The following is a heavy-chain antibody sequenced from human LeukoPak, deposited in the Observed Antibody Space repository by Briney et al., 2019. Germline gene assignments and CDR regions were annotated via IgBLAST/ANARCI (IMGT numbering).Heavy chain of an antibody. D-gene: IGHD3-22*01. Sequence: PGGSLRLSCAASGFTFSSYAMSWVRQAPGKGLEWVSAISGRGGSTHYADSVKGRFTISRDNSKNTLYLQMNSLRAEDTAEYYCAKILNYFDSVYAFDMWGQGTMVTVSS. V-gene: IGHV3-23*01. CDR2: ISGRGGST. CDR3: AKILNYFDSVYAFDM. CDR1: GFTFSSYA. J-gene: IGHJ3*02.